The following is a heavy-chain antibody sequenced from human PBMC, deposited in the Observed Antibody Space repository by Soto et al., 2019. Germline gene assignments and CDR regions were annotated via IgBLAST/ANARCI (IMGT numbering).Heavy chain of an antibody. Sequence: SETRSLTCTVSGGSISSSSYYWGWIRQPPGKGLEWIGSIYYSGSTYYNPSLKSRVTISVDTSKNQFSLKLSSVTAADTAVYYCARHVIAAAGEQFDYWGQGTLVTVSS. V-gene: IGHV4-39*01. CDR3: ARHVIAAAGEQFDY. J-gene: IGHJ4*02. CDR2: IYYSGST. CDR1: GGSISSSSYY. D-gene: IGHD6-13*01.